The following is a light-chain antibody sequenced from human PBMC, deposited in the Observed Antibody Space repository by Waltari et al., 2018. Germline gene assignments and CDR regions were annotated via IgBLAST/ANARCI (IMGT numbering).Light chain of an antibody. J-gene: IGLJ2*01. Sequence: SYVLTQPPSVSVAPGKTARITCGGNDIGTKSVHWDQQEPGQAPVLVVHDNSDRPSGIPDRFSGSNSGDTATLTISRVEAGDEADYYCQVWDTRSDHLIFGGGTKLTVL. CDR3: QVWDTRSDHLI. CDR1: DIGTKS. V-gene: IGLV3-21*03. CDR2: DNS.